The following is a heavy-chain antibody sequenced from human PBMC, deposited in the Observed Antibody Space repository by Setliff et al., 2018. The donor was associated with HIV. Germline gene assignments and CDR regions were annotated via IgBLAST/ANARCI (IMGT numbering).Heavy chain of an antibody. CDR2: IYTSGST. J-gene: IGHJ4*02. D-gene: IGHD2-2*01. CDR1: GGSISSYY. V-gene: IGHV4-4*09. Sequence: TLSLTCTVYGGSISSYYWSWIRQPPGKGLEWIGYIYTSGSTNDNPSLKSRVTISVDTSKNQFSLKLSAVTAADTDVDYCARGLSCYDPGGFDYWGQGTLVTVSS. CDR3: ARGLSCYDPGGFDY.